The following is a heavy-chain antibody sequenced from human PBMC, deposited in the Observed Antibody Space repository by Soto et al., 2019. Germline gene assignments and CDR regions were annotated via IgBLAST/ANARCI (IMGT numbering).Heavy chain of an antibody. CDR2: ISSSGSTI. D-gene: IGHD6-19*01. CDR3: ARDTLIAVAGDYYYYYGMDV. Sequence: GGSLRLSCAASGFTFSSYEMNWVRQAPGKGLEWVSYISSSGSTIYYADSVKGRFTISRDNAKNSLYLQMNSLRAEDTAVYYCARDTLIAVAGDYYYYYGMDVWGQGTTVTV. CDR1: GFTFSSYE. J-gene: IGHJ6*02. V-gene: IGHV3-48*03.